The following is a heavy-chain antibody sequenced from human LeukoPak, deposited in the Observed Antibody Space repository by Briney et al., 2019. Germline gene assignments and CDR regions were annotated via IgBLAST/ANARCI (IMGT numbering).Heavy chain of an antibody. CDR2: IYYSGST. CDR3: ARAPWYGSGSYYERLDY. D-gene: IGHD3-10*01. Sequence: PSETLSLTCTVSGGSISSSSYYWGWIRQSPGKGLEWIGSIYYSGSTYYNPSLKSRVTISVDTSKNQFSLKLSSVTAADTAVYYCARAPWYGSGSYYERLDYWGQGTLVTVSS. V-gene: IGHV4-39*01. CDR1: GGSISSSSYY. J-gene: IGHJ4*02.